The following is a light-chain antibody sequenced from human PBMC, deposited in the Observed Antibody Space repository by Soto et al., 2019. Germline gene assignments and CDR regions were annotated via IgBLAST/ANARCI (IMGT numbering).Light chain of an antibody. Sequence: QSALTQPPSASGSPGQSVTISCTGTSSDVGAYDYVSWYQHHPGKAPQLMIYEVRKRPSGVPGRFSGSKSGSTASLTVSGLQAEDEADYYCCSKAGGTKLIFGGGTKLTVL. CDR3: CSKAGGTKLI. CDR1: SSDVGAYDY. CDR2: EVR. V-gene: IGLV2-8*01. J-gene: IGLJ2*01.